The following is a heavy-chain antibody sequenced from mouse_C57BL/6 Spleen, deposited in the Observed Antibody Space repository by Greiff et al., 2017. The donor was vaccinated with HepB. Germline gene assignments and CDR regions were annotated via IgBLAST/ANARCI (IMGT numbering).Heavy chain of an antibody. Sequence: QVQLQQPGAELVRPGTSVKLSCKASGYTFTSYWMHWVKQRPGQGLEWIGVIDPSDSYTNYNQKFKGKATLTVDTSSSTAYMQLSSLTAEDSAVYYCARGGYYGSSYSDYWGKGTTLTVSS. J-gene: IGHJ2*01. D-gene: IGHD1-1*01. CDR3: ARGGYYGSSYSDY. CDR2: IDPSDSYT. CDR1: GYTFTSYW. V-gene: IGHV1-59*01.